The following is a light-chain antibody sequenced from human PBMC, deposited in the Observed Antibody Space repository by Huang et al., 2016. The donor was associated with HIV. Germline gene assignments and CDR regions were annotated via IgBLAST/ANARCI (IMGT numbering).Light chain of an antibody. J-gene: IGKJ1*01. Sequence: EVVMTQSPATLSVSPGVIVTLSCRASQSVTHTLAWYHQRPGQAPRLLIYGASIRAAGVPVRFSGRGSGTDFTLTITGLQVEDLGVYFCQQYSNWPRTFGQGTKV. CDR2: GAS. V-gene: IGKV3-15*01. CDR3: QQYSNWPRT. CDR1: QSVTHT.